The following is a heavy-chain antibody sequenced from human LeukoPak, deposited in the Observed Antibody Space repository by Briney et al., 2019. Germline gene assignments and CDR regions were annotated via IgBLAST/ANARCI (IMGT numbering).Heavy chain of an antibody. CDR2: ISGDGRIT. J-gene: IGHJ4*02. CDR3: ARVVDTHFDY. V-gene: IGHV3-74*01. D-gene: IGHD5-18*01. CDR1: RFTFSNYW. Sequence: GGSLRLSCAASRFTFSNYWMHWVRQGPGKGLVWVSRISGDGRITRNADSVKGRFFISRDNAKNTLYLQMNSLRAEDTAVYYCARVVDTHFDYWGQGTLVTVSS.